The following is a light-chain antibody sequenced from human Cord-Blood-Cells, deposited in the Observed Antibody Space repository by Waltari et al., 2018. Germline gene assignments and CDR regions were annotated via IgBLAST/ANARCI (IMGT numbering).Light chain of an antibody. V-gene: IGLV2-23*02. CDR1: SCDVGCYYL. CDR3: CSYAGSSTYV. J-gene: IGLJ1*01. CDR2: EVS. Sequence: QSALTQTASQSGSAGQSITISCTAPSCDVGCYYLLSWYQQPPGKAPKRMIYEVSKRPSGVSNRFSGSKSGNTASLTISGLQAEDEADYYCCSYAGSSTYVFGTGTKVTVL.